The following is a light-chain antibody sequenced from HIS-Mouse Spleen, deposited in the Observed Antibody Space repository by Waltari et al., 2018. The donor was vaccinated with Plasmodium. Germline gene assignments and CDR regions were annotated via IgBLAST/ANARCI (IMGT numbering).Light chain of an antibody. Sequence: QSALPQPASVSGSPGQSITISCTGPSSDVGSYNLVSWYQQHPGQAPKLMIYEGSKRPSGVSNRFSGSKSGNTASLTISGLQAEDEADYYCCSYAGSSTFVVFGGGTKLTVL. CDR3: CSYAGSSTFVV. V-gene: IGLV2-23*03. CDR2: EGS. J-gene: IGLJ2*01. CDR1: SSDVGSYNL.